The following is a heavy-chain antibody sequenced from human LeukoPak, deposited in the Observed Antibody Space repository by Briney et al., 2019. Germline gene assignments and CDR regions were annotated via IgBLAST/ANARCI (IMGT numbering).Heavy chain of an antibody. J-gene: IGHJ3*02. CDR2: ISGSGGST. Sequence: GGTLRLSCAASGFTFSSYGMSWVRQAPGKGLEWVSAISGSGGSTYYADSVKGRFTISRDNSKNTLYLQMNSLKTEDTAVYYCTAQSLITMIVVVTIDAFDIWGQGTMVTVSS. CDR3: TAQSLITMIVVVTIDAFDI. V-gene: IGHV3-23*01. D-gene: IGHD3-22*01. CDR1: GFTFSSYG.